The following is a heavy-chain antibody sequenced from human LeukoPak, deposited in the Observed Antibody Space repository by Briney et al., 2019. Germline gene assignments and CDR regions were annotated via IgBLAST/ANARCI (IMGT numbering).Heavy chain of an antibody. CDR3: ARGLGDGRPPFDY. D-gene: IGHD5-24*01. Sequence: SETLSLTCAVYGFSFSGYYWSWIRQPPGKGLEWIGEINRSGSTNYNPSLKSRVTISVDTSKNQFSLKLSSATAADAAVYYCARGLGDGRPPFDYWGQGTLVTVSS. V-gene: IGHV4-34*01. J-gene: IGHJ4*02. CDR2: INRSGST. CDR1: GFSFSGYY.